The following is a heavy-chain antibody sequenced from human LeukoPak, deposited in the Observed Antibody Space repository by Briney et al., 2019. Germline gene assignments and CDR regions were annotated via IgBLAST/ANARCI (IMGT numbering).Heavy chain of an antibody. CDR2: INPSGGST. CDR1: GYTFTSYY. CDR3: ATDYYDSSAYQNYYMDV. J-gene: IGHJ6*03. Sequence: GASVKVSCKASGYTFTSYYMHWVRQAPGQGLEWMGIINPSGGSTSYAQKFQGRVTMTRDMSTSTVYMELSSLRPEDTAVYYCATDYYDSSAYQNYYMDVWGKGATVTVSS. V-gene: IGHV1-46*01. D-gene: IGHD3-22*01.